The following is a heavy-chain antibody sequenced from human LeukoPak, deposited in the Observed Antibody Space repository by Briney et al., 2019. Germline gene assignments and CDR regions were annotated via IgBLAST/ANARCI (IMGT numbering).Heavy chain of an antibody. J-gene: IGHJ3*02. Sequence: SETLSLTCAVYGGSFSGYYWSWIRQPPGKGLEWIGEINHSGSTNYNPSLKSRVTISVDTSKNQFSLKLSSVTAADTAVCYCARQRLYCGGDCYNLAFDIWGQGTMVTVSS. CDR3: ARQRLYCGGDCYNLAFDI. CDR2: INHSGST. V-gene: IGHV4-34*01. CDR1: GGSFSGYY. D-gene: IGHD2-21*01.